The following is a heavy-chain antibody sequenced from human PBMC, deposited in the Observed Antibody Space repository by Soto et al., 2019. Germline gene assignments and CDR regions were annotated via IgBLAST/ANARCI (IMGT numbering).Heavy chain of an antibody. V-gene: IGHV4-30-2*01. Sequence: QLQLQESGSGLVKPSQTLSLTCAVSGGSISCGGYSWSWIRQPPGKGLEWIGYINHSRSTYYNPSRERPVTISVDRSKNRFSLQLSSVTAADKAVYYCAAGGGLPRYSWGQGTLVTVSS. CDR3: AAGGGLPRYS. CDR2: INHSRST. D-gene: IGHD5-12*01. J-gene: IGHJ4*02. CDR1: GGSISCGGYS.